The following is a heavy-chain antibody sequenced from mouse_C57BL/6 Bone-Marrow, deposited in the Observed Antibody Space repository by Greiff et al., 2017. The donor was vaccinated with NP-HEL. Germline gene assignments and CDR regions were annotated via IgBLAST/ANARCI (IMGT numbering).Heavy chain of an antibody. CDR1: GYSFTGYF. CDR3: ARSDYGSRY. J-gene: IGHJ2*01. V-gene: IGHV1-20*01. Sequence: EVKLVESGPELVKPGDSVKISCKASGYSFTGYFMNWVMQSHGKSLEWIGRINPYNGDTFYNQKFKGKATLTVDKSSSTAHMELRSLTSEDSAVYYCARSDYGSRYWGQGTTLTVSS. D-gene: IGHD1-1*01. CDR2: INPYNGDT.